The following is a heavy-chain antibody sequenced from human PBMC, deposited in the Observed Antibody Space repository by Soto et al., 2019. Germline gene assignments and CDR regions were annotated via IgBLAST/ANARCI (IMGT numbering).Heavy chain of an antibody. CDR2: IYPGDSDT. V-gene: IGHV5-51*01. CDR1: GYSFTSYW. Sequence: PGESLKISCKGSGYSFTSYWIGWVRQMPGKGLEWMGIIYPGDSDTRYSPSFQGQVTISADKSISTAYLQWSSLKASDTAMYYCARHHFAEQWLVEETWFDPCGQGTLVTVSS. CDR3: ARHHFAEQWLVEETWFDP. J-gene: IGHJ5*02. D-gene: IGHD6-19*01.